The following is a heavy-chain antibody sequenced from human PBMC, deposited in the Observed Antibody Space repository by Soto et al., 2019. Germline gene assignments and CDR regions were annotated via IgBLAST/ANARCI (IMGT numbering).Heavy chain of an antibody. V-gene: IGHV1-18*01. D-gene: IGHD4-17*01. CDR3: ARTYGDYPLDY. Sequence: ASVKVSCKASGYTFTSYGISWVRQAPGQGLEWMGWISAYNGNTNYAQKFQGRVTITRDTSASTAYMELSSLRSEDTAVYYCARTYGDYPLDYWGQGTLVTVSS. CDR1: GYTFTSYG. CDR2: ISAYNGNT. J-gene: IGHJ4*02.